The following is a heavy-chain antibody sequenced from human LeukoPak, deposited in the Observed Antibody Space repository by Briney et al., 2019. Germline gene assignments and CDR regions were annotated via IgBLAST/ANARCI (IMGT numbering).Heavy chain of an antibody. CDR2: IYYTGRT. CDR1: GGSLSSGSYS. CDR3: ARVWDREVKYFDY. V-gene: IGHV4-61*01. Sequence: SETLSLPCTVSGGSLSSGSYSCTWIRQPPGKGVECIVYIYYTGRTSYTPSLQSRVAMSVDTSKNQFSLKLSSVTAADTAVYYCARVWDREVKYFDYWGQGTLVTVSS. D-gene: IGHD1-26*01. J-gene: IGHJ4*02.